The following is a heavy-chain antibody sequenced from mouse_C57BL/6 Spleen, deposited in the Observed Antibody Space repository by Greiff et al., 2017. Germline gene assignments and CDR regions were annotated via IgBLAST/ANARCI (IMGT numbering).Heavy chain of an antibody. V-gene: IGHV1-64*01. D-gene: IGHD4-1*01. J-gene: IGHJ1*03. CDR1: GYTFTSYW. Sequence: VQLQQPGAELVKPGASVKLSCKASGYTFTSYWMHWVKQRPGQGLEWIGMIHPNSGSTNYNEKFKSKATLTVDKSSSTAYMQLSSLTSEDSAVYYCAPLTVPYWYFDVWGTGTTVTVSS. CDR2: IHPNSGST. CDR3: APLTVPYWYFDV.